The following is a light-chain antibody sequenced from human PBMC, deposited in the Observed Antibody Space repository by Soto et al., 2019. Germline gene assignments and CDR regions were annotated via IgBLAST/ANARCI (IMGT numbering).Light chain of an antibody. V-gene: IGKV3-20*01. CDR2: GAS. CDR1: QSVSSSY. J-gene: IGKJ5*01. Sequence: EIVLTQSPGTLPLSPGERATLSCRASQSVSSSYLGWYQQKPGQAPRLLIFGASNRATGIPDRFSVSGSGTDFTLAISSLEPEDFAVYYCQQYGSSPRTLGQGTRLGIK. CDR3: QQYGSSPRT.